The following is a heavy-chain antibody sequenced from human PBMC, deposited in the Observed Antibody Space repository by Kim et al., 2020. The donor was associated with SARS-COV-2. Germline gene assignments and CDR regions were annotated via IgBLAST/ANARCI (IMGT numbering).Heavy chain of an antibody. J-gene: IGHJ3*02. CDR3: ARPLDI. CDR2: ISYDGSNK. V-gene: IGHV3-30*04. Sequence: GGSLRLSCAASGFTFSSYAMHWVRQAPGKGLEWVAVISYDGSNKYYADSVKGRFTISRDNSKNTLYLQMNSLRAEDTAVYYCARPLDIWGQGTMVTVSS. CDR1: GFTFSSYA.